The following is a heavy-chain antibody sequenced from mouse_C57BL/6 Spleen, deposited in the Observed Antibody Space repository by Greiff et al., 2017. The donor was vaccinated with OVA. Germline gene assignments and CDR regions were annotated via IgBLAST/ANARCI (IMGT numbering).Heavy chain of an antibody. Sequence: QVQLQQPGAELVKPGASVKMSCKASGYTFTSYWITWVKQRPGQGLEWIGDIYPGSGSTNYNEKFKSKDTLTVDTSSSTAYMQLSSLTSEDSAVYYCARGGSNWDVDYWGQGTTLTVSS. CDR1: GYTFTSYW. V-gene: IGHV1-55*01. CDR2: IYPGSGST. CDR3: ARGGSNWDVDY. D-gene: IGHD4-1*01. J-gene: IGHJ2*01.